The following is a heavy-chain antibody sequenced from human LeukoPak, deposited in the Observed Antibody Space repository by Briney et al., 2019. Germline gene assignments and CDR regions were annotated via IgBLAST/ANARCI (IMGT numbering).Heavy chain of an antibody. J-gene: IGHJ4*02. V-gene: IGHV3-13*01. CDR1: GFTFSSYG. Sequence: GGSLRLACAASGFTFSSYGMHWVRQATGKGLEWVSAIGTAGDTYYPGSVKGRFTISRENAKNSLYLQMNSLRAGDTAVYYCARGGNRYCSGGSCYMFDYWGQGTLVTVSS. CDR2: IGTAGDT. CDR3: ARGGNRYCSGGSCYMFDY. D-gene: IGHD2-15*01.